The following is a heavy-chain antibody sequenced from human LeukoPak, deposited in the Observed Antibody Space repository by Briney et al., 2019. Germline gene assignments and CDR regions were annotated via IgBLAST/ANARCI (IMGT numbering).Heavy chain of an antibody. CDR3: AKKTPGYGDLYYLDY. J-gene: IGHJ4*02. CDR1: GFTFNQYG. Sequence: GGSLRLSCTASGFTFNQYGMHWVRQAPGKGLEWVAVISYDGRNKYYADSVKGRFTISRDNSKNALFLQLNSLTAEDTAVYYCAKKTPGYGDLYYLDYWGQGALVTVSS. CDR2: ISYDGRNK. D-gene: IGHD4-17*01. V-gene: IGHV3-30*18.